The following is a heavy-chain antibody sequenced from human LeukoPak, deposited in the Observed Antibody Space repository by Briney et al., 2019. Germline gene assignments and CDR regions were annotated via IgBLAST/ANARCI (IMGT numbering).Heavy chain of an antibody. V-gene: IGHV1-69*04. D-gene: IGHD1-14*01. CDR2: IIPILGIA. CDR3: ARDLDHGPPDY. J-gene: IGHJ4*02. Sequence: GASVKVSCKASGGTFSSYAISWVRQAPGQGLEWMGRIIPILGIANYAQKFQGRVTITADKSTSTAYMELSSLRSEDTAVYYCARDLDHGPPDYWGQGTLATVSS. CDR1: GGTFSSYA.